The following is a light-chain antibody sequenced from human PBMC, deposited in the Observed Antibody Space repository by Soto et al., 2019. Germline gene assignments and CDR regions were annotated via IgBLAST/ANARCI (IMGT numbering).Light chain of an antibody. CDR2: LGS. Sequence: VMTQSPLSLPVTPGEPASISCRSSQSLLHSNGYNFLNWYLQKPGQSPQLLIFLGSNRASGVPDRFSGSGSGTDFTLKISRVEAEDVGVYYCMQALQTWMFGQGTKVEIK. J-gene: IGKJ1*01. CDR1: QSLLHSNGYNF. V-gene: IGKV2-28*01. CDR3: MQALQTWM.